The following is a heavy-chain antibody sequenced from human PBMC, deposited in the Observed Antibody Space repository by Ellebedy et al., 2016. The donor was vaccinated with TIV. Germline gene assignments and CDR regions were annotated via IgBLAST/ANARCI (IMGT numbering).Heavy chain of an antibody. D-gene: IGHD3-10*01. J-gene: IGHJ4*02. CDR1: GGSISSYY. CDR3: ARQGSRDPYYFDY. V-gene: IGHV4-59*08. Sequence: MPSETLSLTCTVSGGSISSYYWSWIWQPPGTGLEWIGYIYYSGSTNYNPSLKSRVTISVDTSKNQFSLKLSSVTAADTAVYYCARQGSRDPYYFDYWGQGTLVTVSS. CDR2: IYYSGST.